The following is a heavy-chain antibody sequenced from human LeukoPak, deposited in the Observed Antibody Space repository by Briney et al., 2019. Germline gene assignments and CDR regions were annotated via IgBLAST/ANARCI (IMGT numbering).Heavy chain of an antibody. D-gene: IGHD5-18*01. CDR1: GGSFSGYY. CDR2: INHSGSS. J-gene: IGHJ4*02. Sequence: SETLSLTCAVYGGSFSGYYWSWIRQPPGKGLEWIGEINHSGSSNYNPSLKRRGTISVDTAKNQFSLKLSSVTAADTAVYYCARGLDTAMVEISVYFDYWGQGTLVTVSS. CDR3: ARGLDTAMVEISVYFDY. V-gene: IGHV4-34*01.